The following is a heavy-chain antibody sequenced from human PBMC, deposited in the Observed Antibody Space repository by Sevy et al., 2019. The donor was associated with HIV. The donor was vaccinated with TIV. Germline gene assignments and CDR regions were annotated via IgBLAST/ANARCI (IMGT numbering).Heavy chain of an antibody. Sequence: GGSLRLSCAASGFTFSSYAMSWVRQAPGKGLEWVSAISGSGGSTYYADSVKGRFTISRDNSQNTLYLQMNSLRAEDTAVYYCSSSRYCSGGSCYRYAFDIWGQGTMVTVSS. D-gene: IGHD2-15*01. CDR1: GFTFSSYA. J-gene: IGHJ3*02. CDR3: SSSRYCSGGSCYRYAFDI. CDR2: ISGSGGST. V-gene: IGHV3-23*01.